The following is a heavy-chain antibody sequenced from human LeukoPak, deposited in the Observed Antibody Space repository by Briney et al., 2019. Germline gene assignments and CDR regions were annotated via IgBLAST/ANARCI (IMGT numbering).Heavy chain of an antibody. V-gene: IGHV3-15*01. CDR3: TTIPFGGVIVPNDY. Sequence: GGSLRLSCAASGFTFSNAWMSWVSQAPGKGLEWVGRIKSKTDGGTTDYAAPVKGRFTISRDDSKNTLYLQMNSLKTEDTAVYYCTTIPFGGVIVPNDYWGQGTLVTVSS. J-gene: IGHJ4*02. D-gene: IGHD3-16*02. CDR1: GFTFSNAW. CDR2: IKSKTDGGTT.